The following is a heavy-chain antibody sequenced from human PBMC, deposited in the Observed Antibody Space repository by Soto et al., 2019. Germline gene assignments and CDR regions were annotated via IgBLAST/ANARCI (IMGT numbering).Heavy chain of an antibody. CDR1: GGDFSSYA. CDR3: ARRRFGYGSWYFDL. D-gene: IGHD5-18*01. V-gene: IGHV1-69*01. J-gene: IGHJ2*01. Sequence: QVQLLQSGAEVKKPGSSVKVSCKASGGDFSSYAISWVRQAPGQGLAWMGGNLPLLNISNYAQKFQGRVNITADEPTSTAYMDLSNLSAEDTAVYYCARRRFGYGSWYFDLWGRGTLIAVSS. CDR2: NLPLLNIS.